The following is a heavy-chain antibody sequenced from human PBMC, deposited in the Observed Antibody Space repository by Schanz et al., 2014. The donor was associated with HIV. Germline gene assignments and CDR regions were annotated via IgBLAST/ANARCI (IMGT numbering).Heavy chain of an antibody. CDR1: GFTFRNYG. CDR3: AKRGPVAWDYFDS. J-gene: IGHJ4*02. V-gene: IGHV3-23*04. Sequence: VQLVESGGGVVQPGRSLRLSCAASGFTFRNYGMSWVRQAPGKGLEWVATIGGTHTHYAESVEGRFTISRDNSQDTLFLQMNRLRVEDTAVYYCAKRGPVAWDYFDSWGQGTLVTVSS. CDR2: IGGTHT. D-gene: IGHD2-15*01.